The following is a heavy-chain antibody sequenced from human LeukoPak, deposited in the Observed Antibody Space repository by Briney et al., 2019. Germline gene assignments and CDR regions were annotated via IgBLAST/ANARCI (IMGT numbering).Heavy chain of an antibody. Sequence: GGSLRLSCSASGFTFSTYEMNWVRQAPGKVLEWLSYISGSGSPIYYADSVKGRFTISRDNAKNSLYLQMSGLRAEDTAVYYCARGRSITLLRGVAMSDGFDIWGQGAMVTVSS. D-gene: IGHD3-10*01. CDR2: ISGSGSPI. J-gene: IGHJ3*02. V-gene: IGHV3-48*03. CDR1: GFTFSTYE. CDR3: ARGRSITLLRGVAMSDGFDI.